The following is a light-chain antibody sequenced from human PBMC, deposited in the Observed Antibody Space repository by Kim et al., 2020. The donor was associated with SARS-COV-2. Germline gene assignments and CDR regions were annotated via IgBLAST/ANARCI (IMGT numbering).Light chain of an antibody. CDR2: ATS. V-gene: IGKV1-39*01. CDR1: QPILTY. J-gene: IGKJ4*01. CDR3: QQSYDSPLT. Sequence: DIQLTQSPSSLSASVGDRVTITCRASQPILTYLTWFHQRPNEAPHLLIYATSTLRSGVPLRFSGSGSGTDFTLTINSLQPEDFGFYYCQQSYDSPLTFGGGTKLEI.